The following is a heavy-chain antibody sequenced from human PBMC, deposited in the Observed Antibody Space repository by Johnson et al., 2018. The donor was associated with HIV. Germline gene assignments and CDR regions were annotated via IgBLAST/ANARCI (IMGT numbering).Heavy chain of an antibody. CDR3: ARHYSSGWSHDAFDI. J-gene: IGHJ3*02. CDR1: GFTFDDYA. D-gene: IGHD6-19*01. V-gene: IGHV3-43D*03. Sequence: VQLVESGGGVVRPGGSLRLSCAASGFTFDDYAMHWVRQAPGKGLEWVSLISWDGGSTYYADSVKGHFTISRDNSKPTLYLQMNSLRAEDTAVYYCARHYSSGWSHDAFDIWGQGTVVTVSS. CDR2: ISWDGGST.